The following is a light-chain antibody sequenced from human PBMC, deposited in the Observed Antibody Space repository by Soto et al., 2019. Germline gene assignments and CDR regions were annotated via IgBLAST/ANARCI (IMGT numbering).Light chain of an antibody. Sequence: EIVMTQSPATLSVSPGERASLSCRASQSVGSNLAWYQQTAGQAPRLLIYGSSTRAKGIPARFSRSGSGTEFTHNLSSLQSEDFAIYPCGHETNWPYTFGQGTKVHIK. V-gene: IGKV3-15*01. CDR3: GHETNWPYT. CDR1: QSVGSN. J-gene: IGKJ2*01. CDR2: GSS.